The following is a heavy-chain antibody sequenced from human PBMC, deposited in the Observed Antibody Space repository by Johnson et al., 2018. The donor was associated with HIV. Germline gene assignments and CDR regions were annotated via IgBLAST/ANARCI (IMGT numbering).Heavy chain of an antibody. V-gene: IGHV3-33*03. Sequence: QVQLVESGGGVVQPGRSLRLSCAASGFTFSTYGMHWVRQAPGKGLEWVAVMWYDGSNKYYADSVKGRFTISKDNAKNSLYLQMNSRKTEDTAMYYCTTDRVGSGSHDAFDIWGQGTIVTVSS. J-gene: IGHJ3*02. CDR3: TTDRVGSGSHDAFDI. CDR1: GFTFSTYG. D-gene: IGHD1-26*01. CDR2: MWYDGSNK.